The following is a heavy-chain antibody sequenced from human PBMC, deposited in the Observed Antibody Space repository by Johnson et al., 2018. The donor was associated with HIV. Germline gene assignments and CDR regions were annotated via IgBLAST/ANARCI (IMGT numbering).Heavy chain of an antibody. CDR1: GFTFSDHY. Sequence: QVQLVESGGGLVQPGGSLRLSCVGSGFTFSDHYMSWVRQAPGKGLEWVSFISSSGSTIYYADSVKGRFTISRDNSKNTLSLQMGSLRPEDTALYSCAKPPREVTVVDAFDIWGQGTMVTVSS. V-gene: IGHV3-11*04. CDR2: ISSSGSTI. D-gene: IGHD4-23*01. J-gene: IGHJ3*02. CDR3: AKPPREVTVVDAFDI.